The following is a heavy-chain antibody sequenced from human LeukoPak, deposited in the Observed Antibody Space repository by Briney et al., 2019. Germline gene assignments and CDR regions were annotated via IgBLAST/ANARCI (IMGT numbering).Heavy chain of an antibody. Sequence: ASVKVSCTASGYTFTGYYIHWVRQAPGQGLEWMGRINPNNGGTNYAQKFQGRVTMTRDMSMSTAYMELSRLRSDDTAVYYCAGEDNSSGYRPFDIWGQGTMVTVPS. CDR3: AGEDNSSGYRPFDI. CDR2: INPNNGGT. D-gene: IGHD3-22*01. V-gene: IGHV1-2*06. J-gene: IGHJ3*02. CDR1: GYTFTGYY.